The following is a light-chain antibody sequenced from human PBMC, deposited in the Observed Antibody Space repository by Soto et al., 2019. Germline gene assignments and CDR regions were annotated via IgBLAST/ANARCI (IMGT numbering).Light chain of an antibody. Sequence: QSALTQPASVSDSPGQSITISCTGTSSDVGGSNFVSWYQQQPGKPPKLIIYDVANRPSGVSNRFSGSKSGSTASLIISRLQTEDEADYYCVSYTSSTTYVFGTGTKLTVL. V-gene: IGLV2-14*03. CDR3: VSYTSSTTYV. CDR2: DVA. CDR1: SSDVGGSNF. J-gene: IGLJ1*01.